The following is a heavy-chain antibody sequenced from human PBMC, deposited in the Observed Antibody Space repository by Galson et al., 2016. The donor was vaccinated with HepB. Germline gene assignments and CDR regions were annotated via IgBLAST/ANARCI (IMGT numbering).Heavy chain of an antibody. CDR1: GFTFSNYA. Sequence: SLRLSCAASGFTFSNYAMTWVRQAPGKGLEWISTINNNDDSTYYADSVQGRFTISRDKSKNTLFLQMNSLRAEDTAVYYCAKDWSTTTCVQGCFDVWGQGSLVTVSS. CDR2: INNNDDST. D-gene: IGHD3-10*02. V-gene: IGHV3-23*01. CDR3: AKDWSTTTCVQGCFDV. J-gene: IGHJ4*02.